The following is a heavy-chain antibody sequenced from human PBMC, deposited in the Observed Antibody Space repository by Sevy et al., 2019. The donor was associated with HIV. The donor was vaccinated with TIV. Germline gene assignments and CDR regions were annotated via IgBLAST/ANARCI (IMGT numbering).Heavy chain of an antibody. D-gene: IGHD6-19*01. CDR2: ISYDASNT. Sequence: GGSLRLSCEASGFSFSTYGMHWVRQAPGKGLEWVAVISYDASNTYYADSVMGRVTFSRDNSKNTLYLQMESLRAEDTAVYYCAKSALAVAATYLTDHWGQGTLVTVSS. V-gene: IGHV3-30*18. CDR3: AKSALAVAATYLTDH. J-gene: IGHJ5*02. CDR1: GFSFSTYG.